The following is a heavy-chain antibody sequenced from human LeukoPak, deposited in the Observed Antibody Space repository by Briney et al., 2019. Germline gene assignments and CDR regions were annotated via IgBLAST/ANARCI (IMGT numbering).Heavy chain of an antibody. D-gene: IGHD2-15*01. Sequence: SETLSLTCAVYGGSFSGYYWSWIRQPPGKGLEWIGSIYDSENTYYNPSLKSRVTISLDTSKNQFSLQLSSVTAADTAVYYCARLGYCSGGSCYYYYYMDVWGKGTTVTVSS. J-gene: IGHJ6*03. CDR1: GGSFSGYY. V-gene: IGHV4-34*01. CDR2: IYDSENT. CDR3: ARLGYCSGGSCYYYYYMDV.